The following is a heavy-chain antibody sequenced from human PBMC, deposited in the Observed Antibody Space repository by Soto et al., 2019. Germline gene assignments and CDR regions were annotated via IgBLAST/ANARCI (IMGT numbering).Heavy chain of an antibody. J-gene: IGHJ4*02. D-gene: IGHD6-19*01. CDR3: ATNAVAGTPIDY. V-gene: IGHV4-4*02. Sequence: SDTLSLTCAVSGDSLSTRNWWTWVRQPPGKGLEWIGEIYHSGSTSYNPSLKSRATISVDKSKNHCSLKLSSVTAADTAVYYCATNAVAGTPIDYWGQGTLVTVS. CDR2: IYHSGST. CDR1: GDSLSTRNW.